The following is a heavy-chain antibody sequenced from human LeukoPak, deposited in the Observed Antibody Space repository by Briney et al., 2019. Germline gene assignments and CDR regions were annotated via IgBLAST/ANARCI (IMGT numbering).Heavy chain of an antibody. D-gene: IGHD6-13*01. Sequence: GSSVKVSCKASGGTFSSYAISWVRQAPGQGLEWMGGIIPIFGTASYAQKFQGRVTITADESTSTAYMELSSLRSEDTAVYYCARRAGKQQPTNWFDPWGQGTLVTVSS. CDR3: ARRAGKQQPTNWFDP. CDR2: IIPIFGTA. CDR1: GGTFSSYA. J-gene: IGHJ5*02. V-gene: IGHV1-69*01.